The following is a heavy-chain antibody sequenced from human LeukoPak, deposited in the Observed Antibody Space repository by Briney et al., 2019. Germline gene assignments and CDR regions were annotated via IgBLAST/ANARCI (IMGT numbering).Heavy chain of an antibody. CDR2: IYPGDSDT. CDR1: GYSFTSYW. J-gene: IGHJ3*02. D-gene: IGHD2-21*01. Sequence: GESLKISCKGSGYSFTSYWIGWVRQMPGKGLEWMGIIYPGDSDTRYSPSFQGQVTISADRSISTAYLQWSSLKASDTAIYYCARQAPFYIHIPGDDALDIWGQGTMVTVSS. CDR3: ARQAPFYIHIPGDDALDI. V-gene: IGHV5-51*01.